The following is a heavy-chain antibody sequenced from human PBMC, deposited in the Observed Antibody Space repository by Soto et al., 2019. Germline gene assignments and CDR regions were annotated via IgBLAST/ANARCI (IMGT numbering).Heavy chain of an antibody. CDR2: IGTAGDT. CDR1: GFTFSSYD. V-gene: IGHV3-13*01. Sequence: GGSLRLSCAASGFTFSSYDMHWVRQATGKGLEWVSAIGTAGDTYYPGSVKGRFTISRENAKNSLYLQMNSLRAGDTAVYYCARGRDFWSGLPYFDYWGQGTLVTVSP. J-gene: IGHJ4*02. D-gene: IGHD3-3*01. CDR3: ARGRDFWSGLPYFDY.